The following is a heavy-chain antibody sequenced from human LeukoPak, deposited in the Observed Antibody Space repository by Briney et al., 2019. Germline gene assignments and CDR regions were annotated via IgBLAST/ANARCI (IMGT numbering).Heavy chain of an antibody. CDR2: IYHSGST. D-gene: IGHD1-1*01. V-gene: IGHV4-38-2*02. J-gene: IGHJ5*02. CDR1: GYSISSGYY. Sequence: PSETLSLTCAVSGYSISSGYYRGWIRQPPGKGLEWIGSIYHSGSTYYNPSLKSRVTISVDTSKNQFSLKLSSVTAADTAVYYCARDRGNNWNDVRWFDPWGQGTLVTVSS. CDR3: ARDRGNNWNDVRWFDP.